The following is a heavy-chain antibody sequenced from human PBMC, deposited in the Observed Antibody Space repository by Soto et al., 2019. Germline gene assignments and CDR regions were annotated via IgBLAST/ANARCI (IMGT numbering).Heavy chain of an antibody. CDR3: VRVPDY. CDR2: IYHSGST. J-gene: IGHJ4*02. V-gene: IGHV4-30-2*01. Sequence: SETLSLTCAVSGGSISGGGYSWSWIRQPPGKGLDWIGYIYHSGSTYYNPSLKSRVTISVDRSKNQFSLKLSSVTAADTAVYYCVRVPDYWGQGTLVTVSS. CDR1: GGSISGGGYS.